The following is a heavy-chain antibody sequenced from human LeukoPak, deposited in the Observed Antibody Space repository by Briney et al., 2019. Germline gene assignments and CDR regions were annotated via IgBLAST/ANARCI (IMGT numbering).Heavy chain of an antibody. D-gene: IGHD3-10*01. CDR3: AKTVVRGVIKYYFDY. J-gene: IGHJ4*02. CDR2: ISGSGGGT. CDR1: GFTFSSYA. V-gene: IGHV3-23*01. Sequence: GGSPRLSCAASGFTFSSYAMSWVRQAPGKGLAWVSAISGSGGGTYYADSVKGRFTISRDNSKNTLYLQMNSLRAEDTAVYYCAKTVVRGVIKYYFDYWGQGTLVTVSS.